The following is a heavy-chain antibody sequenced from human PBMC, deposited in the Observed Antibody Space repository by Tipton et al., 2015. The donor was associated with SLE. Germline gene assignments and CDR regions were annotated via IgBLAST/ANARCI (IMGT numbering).Heavy chain of an antibody. CDR1: GFTFSSYA. V-gene: IGHV3-23*04. D-gene: IGHD3-16*01. J-gene: IGHJ6*03. CDR2: ISGSGGST. Sequence: QLVQSGGGVVQSGGSQRLSCAASGFTFSSYAMSWVRQAPGKGLEWVSTISGSGGSTYYADSVKGRFTISRDNSKNTLYLQMNSLRAEDTAVYYCAKDLTPDYYYMDVWGKGTTVTVSS. CDR3: AKDLTPDYYYMDV.